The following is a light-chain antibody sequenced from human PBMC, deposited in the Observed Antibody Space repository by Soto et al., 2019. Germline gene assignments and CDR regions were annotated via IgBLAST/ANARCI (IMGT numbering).Light chain of an antibody. Sequence: AIQLTQSPSSLSASVGDRVSITCRASQGITSALAWYQQKPGKAPNLLIYDASTLESGVPSRFSGSGLGTDFTLTISSLQPDDSATYLCQQFNSLPPTFGGGTRVEIK. CDR3: QQFNSLPPT. J-gene: IGKJ4*01. CDR2: DAS. CDR1: QGITSA. V-gene: IGKV1-13*02.